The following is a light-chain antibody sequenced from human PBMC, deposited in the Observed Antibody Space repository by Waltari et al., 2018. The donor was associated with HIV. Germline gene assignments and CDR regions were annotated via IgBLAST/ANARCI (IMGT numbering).Light chain of an antibody. J-gene: IGLJ2*01. CDR1: SSNIGAGSD. CDR2: GNR. V-gene: IGLV1-40*01. CDR3: QSDDSSLSVV. Sequence: QSVLTPPPSVSGAPGQRVTLSCTRRSSNIGAGSDVHWYQQLPGTAPKILIDGNRNRPSRLPDPFSGSKSRPSAALAITGLQAEDEADYCCQSDDSSLSVVFGGGTKLTVL.